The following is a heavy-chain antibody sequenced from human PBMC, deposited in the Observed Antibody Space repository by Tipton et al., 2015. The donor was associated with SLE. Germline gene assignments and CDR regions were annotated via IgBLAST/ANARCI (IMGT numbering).Heavy chain of an antibody. D-gene: IGHD3-3*01. CDR2: ISSTTSTI. Sequence: SLRLSCAASGFTFSTYSMNWVRQAPGKGLEWVSYISSTTSTIYYADSVTGRFTISRDNAKNSLYLQMNSLRAEDTAVYYCASTPADYDFWSGYYRYYFDYWGQGTLVTVSS. CDR1: GFTFSTYS. V-gene: IGHV3-48*01. CDR3: ASTPADYDFWSGYYRYYFDY. J-gene: IGHJ4*02.